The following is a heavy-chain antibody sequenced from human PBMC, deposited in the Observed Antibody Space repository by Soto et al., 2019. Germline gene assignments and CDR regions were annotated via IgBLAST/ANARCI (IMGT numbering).Heavy chain of an antibody. J-gene: IGHJ6*02. CDR1: GFTVSSNY. D-gene: IGHD4-17*01. CDR3: ARETTYGDYYYYGMDV. V-gene: IGHV3-53*01. Sequence: EVQLVESGGGLIQPGGSLRLSCAASGFTVSSNYMTWVRQAPGEGLEWVSVIFSDGSTYYADSVKGRFSISRDNSKNTLYLQMNSLRAADTAVYYCARETTYGDYYYYGMDVWGQGTTVTVSS. CDR2: IFSDGST.